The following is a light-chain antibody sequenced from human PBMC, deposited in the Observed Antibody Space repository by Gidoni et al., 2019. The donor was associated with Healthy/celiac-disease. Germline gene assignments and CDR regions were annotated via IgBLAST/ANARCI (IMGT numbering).Light chain of an antibody. CDR1: SSNIGAGYD. V-gene: IGLV1-40*01. J-gene: IGLJ2*01. CDR2: GNS. Sequence: QSVLTQPPSVSGAPGQMVTISCTGRSSNIGAGYDVHWYQQLPGTAPKLLIYGNSNRPSGVPDRFSGSKSGTSASLAITGLQAEDEADYYCQSYDSSLSALFGGGTKLTVL. CDR3: QSYDSSLSAL.